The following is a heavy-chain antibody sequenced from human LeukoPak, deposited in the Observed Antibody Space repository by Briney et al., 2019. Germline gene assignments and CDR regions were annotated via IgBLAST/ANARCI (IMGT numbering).Heavy chain of an antibody. D-gene: IGHD1-7*01. Sequence: GASVKVSCKAYGGTFSSYAISWVRQAPGQGLEWMGGIIPIFGTANYAQKFQGRVTITTDESTSTAYMELSSLRSEDTAVYYCASSKAGTTDYYYYYYMDVWGKGTTVTVSS. CDR2: IIPIFGTA. CDR3: ASSKAGTTDYYYYYYMDV. J-gene: IGHJ6*03. CDR1: GGTFSSYA. V-gene: IGHV1-69*05.